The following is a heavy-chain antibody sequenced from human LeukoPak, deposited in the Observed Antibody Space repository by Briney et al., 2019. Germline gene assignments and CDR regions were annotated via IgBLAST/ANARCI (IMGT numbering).Heavy chain of an antibody. Sequence: GRSLRLSCAASGFTFSSYGMHWVRQAPGKGLEWVAVISYDGSNKYYADSVKGRFTISRDNSKNTLYLQMNSLRAEDTAEYYCAKESRLGYGSGSYYQNWGQGTLVTVSS. CDR2: ISYDGSNK. V-gene: IGHV3-30*18. CDR1: GFTFSSYG. D-gene: IGHD3-10*01. CDR3: AKESRLGYGSGSYYQN. J-gene: IGHJ4*02.